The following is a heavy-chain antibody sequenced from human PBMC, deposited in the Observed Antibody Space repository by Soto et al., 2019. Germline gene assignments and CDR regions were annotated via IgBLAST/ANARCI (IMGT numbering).Heavy chain of an antibody. CDR3: AKDFDFWSGVDY. J-gene: IGHJ4*02. CDR1: GFTFDDYA. Sequence: EVQLVESGGGLVQPGTSLRLTCAASGFTFDDYAMHWVRQVPGKGLEWVSGISWNSGSVDYADSVKGRFTISRDNAKRTRYLQVNSLTPGDTGFYYCAKDFDFWSGVDYWGQGTLVTVSS. CDR2: ISWNSGSV. V-gene: IGHV3-9*01. D-gene: IGHD3-3*01.